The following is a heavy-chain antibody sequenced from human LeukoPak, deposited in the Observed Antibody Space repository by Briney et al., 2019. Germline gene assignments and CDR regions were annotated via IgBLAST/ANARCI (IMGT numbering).Heavy chain of an antibody. V-gene: IGHV3-7*01. J-gene: IGHJ4*02. CDR1: GFTFSNYW. Sequence: GGSLRLSCAASGFTFSNYWMSWVRQAPGKGLEWVINISQDGSGKNYADSVEGRFTISRDNAKNSLYLQMNSLRAEDTAVYYCARLCWGSQLAGFDSWGQGTLVTVSS. CDR3: ARLCWGSQLAGFDS. CDR2: ISQDGSGK. D-gene: IGHD3-10*02.